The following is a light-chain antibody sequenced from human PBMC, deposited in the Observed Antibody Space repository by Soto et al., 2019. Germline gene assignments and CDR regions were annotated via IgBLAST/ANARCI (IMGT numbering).Light chain of an antibody. CDR3: SSYTIGSTYV. CDR1: SSDVGTYDD. CDR2: EVT. Sequence: QSVLTQPPSASGSPGQSITISCTGTSSDVGTYDDVSWYRQHPGKAPRLLIYEVTNRPSGVSNRFSGSKSGDTASLTISGLQAEDEGDYYCSSYTIGSTYVFGSGTKVTVL. V-gene: IGLV2-14*01. J-gene: IGLJ1*01.